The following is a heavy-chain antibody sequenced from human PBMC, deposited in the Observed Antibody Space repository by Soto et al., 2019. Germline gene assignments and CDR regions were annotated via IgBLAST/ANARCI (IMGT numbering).Heavy chain of an antibody. J-gene: IGHJ6*03. CDR1: GGTFSSYT. V-gene: IGHV1-69*04. CDR3: ARDSTADYYYYYYYMDV. CDR2: IIPILGIA. Sequence: SVKVSCKASGGTFSSYTISWVRQAPGQGLEWMGRIIPILGIANYAQKFQGRVTITADKSTSTAYMELSSLRSEDTAVYYCARDSTADYYYYYYYMDVRGKGTTVTVSS. D-gene: IGHD2-2*01.